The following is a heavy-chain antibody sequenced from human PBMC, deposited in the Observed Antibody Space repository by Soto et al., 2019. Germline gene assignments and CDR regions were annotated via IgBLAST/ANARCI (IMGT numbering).Heavy chain of an antibody. CDR2: GSPYNGDT. CDR3: AREVGHMDV. CDR1: GYTFTTYG. D-gene: IGHD2-2*01. Sequence: GASVKVSCKASGYTFTTYGINRVRQPPGQGLEWMGCGSPYNGDTTYAQKVQGRVTMTTDTSTRTPYLERRSLRAAGTAGYFCAREVGHMDVWGQGTTVTVSS. J-gene: IGHJ6*02. V-gene: IGHV1-18*04.